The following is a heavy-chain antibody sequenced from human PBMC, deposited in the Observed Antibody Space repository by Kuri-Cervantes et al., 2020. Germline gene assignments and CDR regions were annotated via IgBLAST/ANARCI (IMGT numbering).Heavy chain of an antibody. CDR3: ARTDAVVVVPAAPSPFDY. Sequence: GGSLRLSCAASGFTFSSYAMHWVRQAPGKGLEWVAVISYDGSNKYYADSVKGRFTISRDNSKNTLYLQMNSLRAEDTAVYYCARTDAVVVVPAAPSPFDYWGQGTLVTVSS. CDR2: ISYDGSNK. CDR1: GFTFSSYA. J-gene: IGHJ4*02. V-gene: IGHV3-30-3*01. D-gene: IGHD2-2*01.